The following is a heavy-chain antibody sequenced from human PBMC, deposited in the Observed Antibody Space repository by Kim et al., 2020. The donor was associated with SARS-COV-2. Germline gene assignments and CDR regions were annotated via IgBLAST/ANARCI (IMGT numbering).Heavy chain of an antibody. CDR1: GYTFTSYA. CDR2: INTNTGNP. J-gene: IGHJ6*02. V-gene: IGHV7-4-1*01. Sequence: ASVKVSCKASGYTFTSYAMNWVRQAPGQGLEWMGWINTNTGNPTYAQGFTGRFVFSLDTSVSTAYLQICSLKAEDTAVYYCARSMVRGFSYYYGMDVWGQGTTVTVSS. D-gene: IGHD3-10*01. CDR3: ARSMVRGFSYYYGMDV.